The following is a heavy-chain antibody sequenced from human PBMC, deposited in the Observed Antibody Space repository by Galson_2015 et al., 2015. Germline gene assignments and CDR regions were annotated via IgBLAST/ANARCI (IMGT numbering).Heavy chain of an antibody. Sequence: PALVKPTQTLTLTCTFSGFSLSTSGMCVSWIRQPPGKALEWLARIDWDDDKYYSTSLKTRLTISKDTSKNQVVLTMTNMDPVDTATYYCARTTYYYGSGSSKFDYWGQGTLVTVSS. CDR1: GFSLSTSGMC. CDR2: IDWDDDK. CDR3: ARTTYYYGSGSSKFDY. V-gene: IGHV2-70*11. J-gene: IGHJ4*02. D-gene: IGHD3-10*01.